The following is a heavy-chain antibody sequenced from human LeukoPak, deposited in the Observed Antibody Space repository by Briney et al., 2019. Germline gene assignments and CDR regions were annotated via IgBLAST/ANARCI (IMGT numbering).Heavy chain of an antibody. D-gene: IGHD6-6*01. CDR2: MYYSGST. Sequence: SETLSLTCTVSGGSISSSDSYWGWIRQPPGKGLEWIGSMYYSGSTYYNPSLKSRVTISVDTSKNQFSLKLNSVTAADTAVYYCARLLKTDSSSDYWGQGTLVTVSS. CDR3: ARLLKTDSSSDY. CDR1: GGSISSSDSY. V-gene: IGHV4-39*01. J-gene: IGHJ4*02.